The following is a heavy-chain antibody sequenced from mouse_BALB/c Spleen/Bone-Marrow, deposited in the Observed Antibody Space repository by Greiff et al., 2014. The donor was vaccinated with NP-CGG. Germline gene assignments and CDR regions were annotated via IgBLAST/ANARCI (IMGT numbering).Heavy chain of an antibody. J-gene: IGHJ2*01. V-gene: IGHV1S127*01. CDR1: GYTFTSYW. CDR2: IDPSDSYT. CDR3: TIPTARACFDY. Sequence: QVTLKVSGAELVKPGASVKMSCKASGYTFTSYWMHWVKQRPGQGLEWTGVIDPSDSYTSYNQKFEGKATLTVDTSSSTAYMQLSSPTSEDSAVYYCTIPTARACFDYWGQGTTLTVSS. D-gene: IGHD3-2*01.